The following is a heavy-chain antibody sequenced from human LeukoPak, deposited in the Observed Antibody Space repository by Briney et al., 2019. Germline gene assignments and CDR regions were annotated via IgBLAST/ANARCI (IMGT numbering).Heavy chain of an antibody. CDR1: GFTFSSYS. J-gene: IGHJ3*02. D-gene: IGHD1-26*01. CDR3: ARALPSPLYSGSYADAFDI. CDR2: INSSCSYI. V-gene: IGHV3-21*01. Sequence: GGSLRLSCAASGFTFSSYSMNWVRQAPGKGLEWVSSINSSCSYIYYADSVKGRFTISRDNAKNSLYLQMNSLRAEDTAVYYCARALPSPLYSGSYADAFDIWGQGTMVTVSS.